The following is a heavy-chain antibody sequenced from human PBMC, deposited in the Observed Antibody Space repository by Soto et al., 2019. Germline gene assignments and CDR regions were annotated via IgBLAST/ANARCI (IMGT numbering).Heavy chain of an antibody. CDR3: AKDGGSGEIHISFDY. D-gene: IGHD3-10*01. CDR2: ISWNSGRI. CDR1: GFNFDDYA. V-gene: IGHV3-9*01. J-gene: IGHJ4*02. Sequence: VQLVESGGGLVQPGRSLRLSCAASGFNFDDYAMHWVRQAPGKGLEWVSGISWNSGRIGYADSVKGRFTISRDNAKNSLYLQMNSVRAEDTALYYCAKDGGSGEIHISFDYWGQGTLVTVSS.